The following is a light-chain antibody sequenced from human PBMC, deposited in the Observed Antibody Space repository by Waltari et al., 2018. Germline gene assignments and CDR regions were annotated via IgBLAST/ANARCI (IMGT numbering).Light chain of an antibody. CDR2: SAS. CDR3: QQWKSAPFT. J-gene: IGKJ3*01. CDR1: QDINTF. V-gene: IGKV1-27*01. Sequence: DIQMTQSPSSLSAFVGYRVTITCRASQDINTFLAWCQQKPGTLPVLRIHSASTLHSGVPSRFSGSGSGTECTLTISGLQPEDVATYFCQQWKSAPFTFGPGTKVDL.